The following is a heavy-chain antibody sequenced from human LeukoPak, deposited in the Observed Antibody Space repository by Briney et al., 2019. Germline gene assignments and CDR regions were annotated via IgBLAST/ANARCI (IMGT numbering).Heavy chain of an antibody. V-gene: IGHV3-30*19. Sequence: PGGSLRLSCAASGFTFSSYGMHWVRQAPGKGLEWVAVIWYDGSNKYYADSVKGRFTISRDNSKNTVDLQMNSLRAEDTAVYYCAREVYYYGSGSYYYYYYYGMDVWGQGTTVTVSS. D-gene: IGHD3-10*01. CDR3: AREVYYYGSGSYYYYYYYGMDV. J-gene: IGHJ6*02. CDR2: IWYDGSNK. CDR1: GFTFSSYG.